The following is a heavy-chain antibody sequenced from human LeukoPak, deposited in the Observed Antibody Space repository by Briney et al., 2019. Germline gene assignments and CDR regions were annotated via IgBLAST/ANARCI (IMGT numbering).Heavy chain of an antibody. Sequence: SETLSLTCTVSGGSISTYYWSWNRQPPGKGLEWIGYIYYSGSTNYNPSLKSRVTISVDTSKNQFSLKLSSVTAADTAVYYCARDRYQPASGGDYYYYYYMDVWGKGTTVTVSS. J-gene: IGHJ6*03. CDR3: ARDRYQPASGGDYYYYYYMDV. D-gene: IGHD2-2*01. V-gene: IGHV4-59*01. CDR2: IYYSGST. CDR1: GGSISTYY.